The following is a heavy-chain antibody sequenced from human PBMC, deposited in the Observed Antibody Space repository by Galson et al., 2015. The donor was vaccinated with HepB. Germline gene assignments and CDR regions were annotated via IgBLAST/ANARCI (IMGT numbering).Heavy chain of an antibody. Sequence: SVQVSCKVSGYTLTDLSMHWVRQAPGKGLEWVGGFDPEDGETIYAQKFQGRVTMTEDTSTDTAYMELSSLRSEDTAVYYCATILVKRGFWSGYPFDYWGQGTLVTVSS. CDR2: FDPEDGET. D-gene: IGHD3-3*01. CDR1: GYTLTDLS. J-gene: IGHJ4*02. V-gene: IGHV1-24*01. CDR3: ATILVKRGFWSGYPFDY.